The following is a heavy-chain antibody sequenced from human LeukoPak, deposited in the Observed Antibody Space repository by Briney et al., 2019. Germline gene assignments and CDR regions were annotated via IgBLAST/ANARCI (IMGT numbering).Heavy chain of an antibody. D-gene: IGHD3-22*01. CDR1: GFTFNSYA. Sequence: GGSLRLSCAASGFTFNSYALHWVRQAPGKGLEWVAVISYDGSNKYYADSVKGRFTISRDNSKNTLYLQMNSLRAEDTAVYYCAKAPTQWFKDWFDPWGQGTLVTVSS. CDR3: AKAPTQWFKDWFDP. CDR2: ISYDGSNK. J-gene: IGHJ5*02. V-gene: IGHV3-30*04.